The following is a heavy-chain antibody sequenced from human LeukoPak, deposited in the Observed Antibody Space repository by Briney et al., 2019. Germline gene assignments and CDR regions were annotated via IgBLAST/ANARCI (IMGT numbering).Heavy chain of an antibody. J-gene: IGHJ4*02. CDR1: GFTFSSYS. CDR2: ISSSSSTI. V-gene: IGHV3-48*01. D-gene: IGHD6-6*01. CDR3: ARRPSSSYPCFDY. Sequence: GGSLRLSCAASGFTFSSYSMNWVRQAPGKRLEWVSYISSSSSTIYYADSVKGRFTISRDNAKNSLSLQMNSLRAEDTAVYYCARRPSSSYPCFDYWGQGTLVTVSS.